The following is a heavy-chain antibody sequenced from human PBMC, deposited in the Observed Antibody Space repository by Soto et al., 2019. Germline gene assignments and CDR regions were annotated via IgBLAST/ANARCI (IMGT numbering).Heavy chain of an antibody. CDR1: GFTFSSYA. CDR2: ISGSGGST. V-gene: IGHV3-23*01. D-gene: IGHD3-10*01. Sequence: GGSLRLSCAASGFTFSSYAMSWVRQAPGKGLEWVSAISGSGGSTYYADSVKGRFTISRDNSKNTLYLQMNSLRAEDTAVYYCATDPRRYGSGSLYWGQGTLVTVSS. CDR3: ATDPRRYGSGSLY. J-gene: IGHJ4*02.